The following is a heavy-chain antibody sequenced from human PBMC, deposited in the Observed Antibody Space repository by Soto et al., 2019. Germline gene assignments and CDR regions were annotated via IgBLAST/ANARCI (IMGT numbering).Heavy chain of an antibody. CDR3: VACDYGDYLRY. Sequence: QVQLQQWGAGLLKPSETLSLTCAVYSGSFSGYYWSWVRQSPRKGLEWIGEINHSGSTNYNPSLKSRLTISVDTSKYQFSLKLSSVTAADTALYYCVACDYGDYLRYWGQGTLVTVSS. D-gene: IGHD4-17*01. CDR2: INHSGST. CDR1: SGSFSGYY. V-gene: IGHV4-34*01. J-gene: IGHJ4*02.